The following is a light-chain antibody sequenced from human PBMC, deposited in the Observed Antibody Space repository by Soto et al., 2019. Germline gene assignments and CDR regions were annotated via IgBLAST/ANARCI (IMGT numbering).Light chain of an antibody. CDR1: QSVSSN. Sequence: EIVMTQSPATLSVSPGERATLSCRASQSVSSNLAWYQQKPGQAPRLLIYGASTRATGIPARFSGSGSGTAFTPTISSLQSEDFAVYYCQQYNNWLLITFGQGTRLEIK. V-gene: IGKV3-15*01. CDR3: QQYNNWLLIT. CDR2: GAS. J-gene: IGKJ5*01.